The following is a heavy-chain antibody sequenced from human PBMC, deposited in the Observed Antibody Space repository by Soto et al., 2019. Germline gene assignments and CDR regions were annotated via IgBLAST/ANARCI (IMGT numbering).Heavy chain of an antibody. CDR1: GFTFSSYW. CDR2: IKQDGSEK. Sequence: GGSLRLSCAASGFTFSSYWMSWVRQAPGKGLEWVANIKQDGSEKYYVDSVKGRFTISRDNAKNSLYLQMNSLRAEDTAVYYCARDEGNWNDGPLDYWGQGTLVTVSS. D-gene: IGHD1-1*01. V-gene: IGHV3-7*01. J-gene: IGHJ4*02. CDR3: ARDEGNWNDGPLDY.